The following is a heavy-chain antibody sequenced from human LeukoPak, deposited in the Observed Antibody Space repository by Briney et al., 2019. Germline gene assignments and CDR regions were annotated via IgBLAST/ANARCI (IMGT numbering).Heavy chain of an antibody. D-gene: IGHD2-2*01. J-gene: IGHJ4*02. CDR2: ISAYNGNT. V-gene: IGHV1-18*01. CDR3: ARAEQYQLLLH. Sequence: ASVKVSCKASGYTSTSYGITWVRQAPGQGLEWMGWISAYNGNTNYAQKLQGRVTMTTDTSTSTAYLDLRSLRSDDTAVYYCARAEQYQLLLHWGQGTLVTVSS. CDR1: GYTSTSYG.